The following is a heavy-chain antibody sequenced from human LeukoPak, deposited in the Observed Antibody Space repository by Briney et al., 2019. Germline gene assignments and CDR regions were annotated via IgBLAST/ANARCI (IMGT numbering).Heavy chain of an antibody. CDR1: GFTFSTYG. D-gene: IGHD1-26*01. CDR3: AKGSLVGGTSCAFDM. J-gene: IGHJ3*02. CDR2: IPYDGSNK. V-gene: IGHV3-30*02. Sequence: GGSLRLSCAASGFTFSTYGMHWVRQAPGKGLEWVAFIPYDGSNKYYADSLKGQFTISRDNSKNTLYLQMNSLRAEDAAVYYCAKGSLVGGTSCAFDMWGQGTMVTVSS.